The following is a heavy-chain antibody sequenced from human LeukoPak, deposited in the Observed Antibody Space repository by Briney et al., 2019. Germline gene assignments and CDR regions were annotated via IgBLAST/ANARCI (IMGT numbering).Heavy chain of an antibody. J-gene: IGHJ4*02. D-gene: IGHD1-26*01. CDR2: ISSVSTYI. Sequence: GGSLRLSCEGSGFSFSSYTMHWVRQAPGKGLEWVSSISSVSTYIYYADSMKGRFTISRDNSKNTLYLQMNSLRAEDTAVYYCAKGTLRGTLSGSYYHYWGQGTLVTVSS. CDR3: AKGTLRGTLSGSYYHY. CDR1: GFSFSSYT. V-gene: IGHV3-21*04.